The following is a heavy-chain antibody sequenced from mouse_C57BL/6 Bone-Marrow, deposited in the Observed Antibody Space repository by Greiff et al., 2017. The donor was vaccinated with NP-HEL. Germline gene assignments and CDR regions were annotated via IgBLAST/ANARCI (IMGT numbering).Heavy chain of an antibody. Sequence: QVQLQQSGPELVKPGASVKISCKASGYAFSSSWMNWVKQRPGKGLEWIGRIYPGDGGTNYNGKFKGKATLTADKSSSTAYMQLSSLTSEDSAVYFCARGGGFAYWGQGTLVTVSA. CDR3: ARGGGFAY. CDR1: GYAFSSSW. CDR2: IYPGDGGT. J-gene: IGHJ3*01. V-gene: IGHV1-82*01.